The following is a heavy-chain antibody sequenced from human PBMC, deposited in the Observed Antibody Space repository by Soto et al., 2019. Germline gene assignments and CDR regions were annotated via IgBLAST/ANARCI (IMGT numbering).Heavy chain of an antibody. CDR3: ARDWVVVVAELTTEGFDY. CDR2: ISYDGSNK. J-gene: IGHJ4*02. Sequence: QVQLVESGGGVVQPGRSLRLSCAASGFTFSSYAMHWVRQAPGKGLEWVAVISYDGSNKYYADCVKGRFTISRDNSKNTRYLQMNSLRAEDTAVYYCARDWVVVVAELTTEGFDYWGQGTLVTVSS. V-gene: IGHV3-30-3*01. CDR1: GFTFSSYA. D-gene: IGHD2-15*01.